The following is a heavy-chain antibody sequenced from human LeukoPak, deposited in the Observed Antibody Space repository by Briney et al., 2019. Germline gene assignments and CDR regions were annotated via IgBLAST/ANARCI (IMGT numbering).Heavy chain of an antibody. CDR3: ARDAHPLDY. J-gene: IGHJ4*02. CDR1: GYAFTSDY. Sequence: GASVKVSCKASGYAFTSDYMHWVRQAPGQGLEWMGIINPSGGSTRYAQKFQGRVTMTSDVSTTTVYMELSSLRSEDTAVYYCARDAHPLDYWGQGTLVTVSS. V-gene: IGHV1-46*01. CDR2: INPSGGST.